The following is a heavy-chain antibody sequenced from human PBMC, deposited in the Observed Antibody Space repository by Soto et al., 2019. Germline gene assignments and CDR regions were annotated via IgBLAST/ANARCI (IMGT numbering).Heavy chain of an antibody. CDR1: GFTFSSYA. CDR2: ISYDGSNK. CDR3: ARDLKLNWFDP. J-gene: IGHJ5*02. Sequence: QVQLVESGGGVVQPGRSLRLSCAASGFTFSSYAMHWVRQPPGKGLEWVAVISYDGSNKYYADSVKGRFTISRDNSKNTLYLQMNSLRAADTAVYYCARDLKLNWFDPWGQGTLVTVSS. V-gene: IGHV3-30-3*01.